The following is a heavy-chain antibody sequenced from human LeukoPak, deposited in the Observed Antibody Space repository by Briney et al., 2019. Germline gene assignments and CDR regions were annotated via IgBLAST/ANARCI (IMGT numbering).Heavy chain of an antibody. CDR3: ARGPGLWSFDY. Sequence: SETLSLTCAVYGGSFSGYYWSWIRQPPGKGLEWVGEINHSGSTNNNPTLKTQVTISVDTSKNQFSLKLRSVTAADTAVYYCARGPGLWSFDYWGQGTLVTVSS. D-gene: IGHD5-18*01. CDR1: GGSFSGYY. V-gene: IGHV4-34*01. J-gene: IGHJ4*02. CDR2: INHSGST.